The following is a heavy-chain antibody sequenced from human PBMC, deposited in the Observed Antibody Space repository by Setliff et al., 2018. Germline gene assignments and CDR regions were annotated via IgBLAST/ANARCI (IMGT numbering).Heavy chain of an antibody. Sequence: PGGSLRLSCAASGFTFSSYWMSWVRQAPGKGLEYVSAISSNGGSTYYADSVKGRFTISRDNSKNTLYLQMGSLRAEDMAVYYCAREGLTPRAFDIWGQGTMVTVSS. V-gene: IGHV3-64*02. CDR2: ISSNGGST. D-gene: IGHD3-9*01. J-gene: IGHJ3*02. CDR1: GFTFSSYW. CDR3: AREGLTPRAFDI.